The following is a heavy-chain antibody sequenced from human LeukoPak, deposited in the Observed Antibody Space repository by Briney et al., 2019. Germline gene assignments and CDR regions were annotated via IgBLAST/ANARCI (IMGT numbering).Heavy chain of an antibody. Sequence: GGSLRLSCAASGFSFSTSGMHWVRQAPGKGLEWVSYISDGGKTKYYADSVKGRFTISRDNAKNSLYLQMNSLRAEDTAVYYCARDYSGWSLDPWGQGTLVTVSS. CDR1: GFSFSTSG. D-gene: IGHD5-12*01. CDR3: ARDYSGWSLDP. CDR2: ISDGGKTK. J-gene: IGHJ5*02. V-gene: IGHV3-48*04.